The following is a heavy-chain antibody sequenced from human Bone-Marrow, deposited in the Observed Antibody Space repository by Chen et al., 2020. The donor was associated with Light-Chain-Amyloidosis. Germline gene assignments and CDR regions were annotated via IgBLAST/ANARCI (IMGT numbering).Heavy chain of an antibody. D-gene: IGHD6-19*01. CDR1: EYTFNVYY. CDR2: INPNSGGT. V-gene: IGHV1-2*02. Sequence: QVPLVQSGGEVKKPGASLQVSCRASEYTFNVYYMHWVRQAPGQGLEWMGWINPNSGGTKYAQKFQGRVTMTRDTSISTAYMELSGLRSDDTAVYYCARNIAVAGRFDYWGQGTLVTVSS. CDR3: ARNIAVAGRFDY. J-gene: IGHJ4*02.